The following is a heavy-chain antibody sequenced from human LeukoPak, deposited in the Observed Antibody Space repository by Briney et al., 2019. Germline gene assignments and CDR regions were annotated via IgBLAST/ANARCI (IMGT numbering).Heavy chain of an antibody. CDR2: IYHSGST. Sequence: ASETLSLTCTVSGGSVSSYYWGWIRQPPGKGLEWIASIYHSGSTYYNPSLKSRVTISVDTSKNQFSLRLNSVTAADTAVYYCASFDYGVYTYSALWSRGTLVTVSS. CDR1: GGSVSSYY. D-gene: IGHD4-17*01. J-gene: IGHJ2*01. V-gene: IGHV4-59*08. CDR3: ASFDYGVYTYSAL.